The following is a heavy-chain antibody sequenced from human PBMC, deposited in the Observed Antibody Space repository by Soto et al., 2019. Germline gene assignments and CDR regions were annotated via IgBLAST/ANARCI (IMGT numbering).Heavy chain of an antibody. CDR2: TYYRSKWYN. CDR3: VRLIGNRWLDF. D-gene: IGHD2-8*01. CDR1: GDSVSRSSVT. J-gene: IGHJ5*01. V-gene: IGHV6-1*01. Sequence: SQTLSLTCAISGDSVSRSSVTWNWIRQSPSRGLEWLGRTYYRSKWYNDYAESVKSRITINPDTSKNQFSLHLNSVTPEDTAVYYCVRLIGNRWLDFWCQGTLVTVSS.